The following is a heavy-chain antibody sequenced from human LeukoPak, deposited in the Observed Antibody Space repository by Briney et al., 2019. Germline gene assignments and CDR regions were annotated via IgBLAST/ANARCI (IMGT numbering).Heavy chain of an antibody. D-gene: IGHD3-22*01. V-gene: IGHV4-61*01. CDR2: INHSGST. Sequence: SETLSLTCTVSGASVSSDNYYWSWIRQPPGKGLEWIGEINHSGSTNYNPSLKSRVTISVDTSKNQFSLKLSSVTAADTAVYYCARGRRYYYDSSGYRHWGQGTLVTVSS. CDR1: GASVSSDNYY. CDR3: ARGRRYYYDSSGYRH. J-gene: IGHJ4*02.